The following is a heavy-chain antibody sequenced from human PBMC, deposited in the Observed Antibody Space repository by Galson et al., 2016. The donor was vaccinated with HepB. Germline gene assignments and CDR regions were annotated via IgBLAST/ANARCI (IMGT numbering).Heavy chain of an antibody. J-gene: IGHJ4*02. CDR2: IISILGIK. D-gene: IGHD1-1*01. CDR3: ARLQLERRYYFDF. Sequence: SVKVSCKASGYTFTTYGISWVRQAPGQGLEWMGRIISILGIKTYAQKFQGRVTITADKSTSTAYMELSSLRSEDTAVYYCARLQLERRYYFDFWGQGTLVTVSS. CDR1: GYTFTTYG. V-gene: IGHV1-69*04.